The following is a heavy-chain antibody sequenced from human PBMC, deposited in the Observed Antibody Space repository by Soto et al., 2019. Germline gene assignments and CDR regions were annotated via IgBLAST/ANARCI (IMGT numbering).Heavy chain of an antibody. V-gene: IGHV1-18*01. D-gene: IGHD3-16*01. Sequence: ASVKVSCKASGYIFINYGINWVRQAPGQGLEWMGWISAYNGNTNYAQKLQGRVTMTTDTSTSTAYMELRSLRAEDTAVYYCAKEAKPWGAYTMDVWGQGSTVTVSS. CDR2: ISAYNGNT. CDR3: AKEAKPWGAYTMDV. CDR1: GYIFINYG. J-gene: IGHJ6*02.